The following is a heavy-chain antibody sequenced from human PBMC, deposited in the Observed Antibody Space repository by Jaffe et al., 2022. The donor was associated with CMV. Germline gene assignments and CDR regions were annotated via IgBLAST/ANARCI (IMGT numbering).Heavy chain of an antibody. V-gene: IGHV5-10-1*03. CDR3: ARHDLLRGTYYYYYYMDV. J-gene: IGHJ6*03. CDR1: GYSFTSYW. Sequence: EVQLVQSGAEVKKPGESLRISCKGSGYSFTSYWISWVRQMPGKGLEWMGRIDPSDSYTNYSPSFQGHVTISADKSISTAYLQWSSLKASDTAMYYCARHDLLRGTYYYYYYMDVWGKGTTVTVSS. D-gene: IGHD2-15*01. CDR2: IDPSDSYT.